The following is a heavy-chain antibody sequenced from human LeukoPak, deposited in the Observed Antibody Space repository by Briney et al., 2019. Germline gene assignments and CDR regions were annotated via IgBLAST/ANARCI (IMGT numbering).Heavy chain of an antibody. CDR2: INPNSGGT. J-gene: IGHJ3*02. Sequence: EASVKVSCKASGYTFTGYYMHWGRQAPGQGLEWIGWINPNSGGTNYAQKFQGRVTMTRDTSISTAYMELSRLRSDDTAVYYCARDPAGSYYLAAFDIWGQGTMVTVSS. CDR1: GYTFTGYY. D-gene: IGHD1-26*01. V-gene: IGHV1-2*02. CDR3: ARDPAGSYYLAAFDI.